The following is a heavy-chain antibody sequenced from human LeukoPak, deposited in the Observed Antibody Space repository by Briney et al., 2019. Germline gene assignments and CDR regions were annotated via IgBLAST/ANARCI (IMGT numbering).Heavy chain of an antibody. J-gene: IGHJ4*02. V-gene: IGHV3-53*01. CDR2: FYVGGAT. D-gene: IGHD5-12*01. Sequence: PGGSLRLSCAVSGFSVTNNYMSWVRQAPGKGLEWVSVFYVGGATYYADSVKGRFTISRDNSENTLYLQMNSLRDEDTAVYYCARDHGYAFDYWGQGTLVTVSS. CDR1: GFSVTNNY. CDR3: ARDHGYAFDY.